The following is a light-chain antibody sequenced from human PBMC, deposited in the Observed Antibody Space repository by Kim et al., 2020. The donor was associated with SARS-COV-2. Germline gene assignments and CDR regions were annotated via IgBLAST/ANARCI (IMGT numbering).Light chain of an antibody. CDR3: QTWGTGSLWV. J-gene: IGLJ3*02. CDR1: SGHSSYA. V-gene: IGLV4-69*01. Sequence: QLVLTQSPSASASLGASVKLTCTLSSGHSSYAIAWHQQQPEKGPRYLMKLNIDGSHSKGDGIPDRFSGSSSGAERYLTISSLQSEDEADYYCQTWGTGSLWVFGGGTQLTVL. CDR2: LNIDGSH.